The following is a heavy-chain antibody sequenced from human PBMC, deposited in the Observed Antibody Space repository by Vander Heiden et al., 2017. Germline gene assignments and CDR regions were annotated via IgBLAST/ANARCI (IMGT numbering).Heavy chain of an antibody. Sequence: EVQLVETGGGLIQPGGYLSLSCAISGFTVRSNYLRWVSQAPGKGLWWVSGIYSAVVTYHAYAVKGRFSISRDISNNTIYLQMNTMRAEDTAVYYFAIGDSSSWYMFDFWVHGTLVTVYS. D-gene: IGHD6-13*01. CDR1: GFTVRSNY. J-gene: IGHJ4*01. CDR2: IYSAVVT. CDR3: AIGDSSSWYMFDF. V-gene: IGHV3-53*02.